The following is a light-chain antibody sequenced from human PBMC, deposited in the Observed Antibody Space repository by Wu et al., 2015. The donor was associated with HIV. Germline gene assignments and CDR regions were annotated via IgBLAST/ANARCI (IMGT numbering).Light chain of an antibody. V-gene: IGKV3-11*01. CDR2: DAS. CDR1: QSVSSY. CDR3: QQRANWPRT. J-gene: IGKJ1*01. Sequence: ETVLSQSPATLSLSPGERATLSCRASQSVSSYLAWYQQKSGQAPRLLIYDASNRATGIPARFSGSGSGTEFTLTISSLDPEDFAVYYCQQRANWPRTFGQGTKVEIK.